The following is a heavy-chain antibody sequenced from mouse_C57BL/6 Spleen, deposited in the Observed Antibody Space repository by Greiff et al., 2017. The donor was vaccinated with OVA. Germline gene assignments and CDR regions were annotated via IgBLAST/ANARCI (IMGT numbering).Heavy chain of an antibody. J-gene: IGHJ4*01. CDR3: ARSESWDNYYAMDY. V-gene: IGHV1-72*01. CDR2: IDPNSGGT. D-gene: IGHD4-1*01. Sequence: QVQLQQPGAELVKPGASVKLSCKASGYTFTSYWMHWVKQRPGRGLEWIGRIDPNSGGTKYNEKFKSKATLTVDKPSSTAYMQLSSLTSEDSAVYYGARSESWDNYYAMDYWGQGTSVTVSS. CDR1: GYTFTSYW.